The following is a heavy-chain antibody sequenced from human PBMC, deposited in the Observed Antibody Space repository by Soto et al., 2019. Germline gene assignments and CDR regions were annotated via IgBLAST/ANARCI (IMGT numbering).Heavy chain of an antibody. CDR1: GGAFNGYY. D-gene: IGHD3-10*01. Sequence: QVHLQQWGAGLLKPSETLSLTCAVNGGAFNGYYWTWIGQSPGKGLQWIGEINHSGTVDYNPSLRSRVTFSLDTSKKQFSLTLTSVTAADTAVYYCARAGAALVRGSIGGFDYWGQGTLVIVSS. CDR2: INHSGTV. J-gene: IGHJ4*02. CDR3: ARAGAALVRGSIGGFDY. V-gene: IGHV4-34*01.